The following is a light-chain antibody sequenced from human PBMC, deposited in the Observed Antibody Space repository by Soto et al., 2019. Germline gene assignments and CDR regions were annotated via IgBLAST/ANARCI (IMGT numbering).Light chain of an antibody. V-gene: IGKV1-9*01. CDR3: QQRDTWPPWT. J-gene: IGKJ1*01. CDR2: AAS. CDR1: QGISSY. Sequence: DIQLTQSPSFLSASVGDRVTITCRASQGISSYLAWYQKKPGNAPKLLIYAASTFQSGVPSRFSGSGSGTEFTLTISSLQPEDFATYYCQQRDTWPPWTFGLGTVVEVK.